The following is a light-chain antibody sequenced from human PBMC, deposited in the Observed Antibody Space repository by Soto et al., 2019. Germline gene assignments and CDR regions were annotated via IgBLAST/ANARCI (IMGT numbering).Light chain of an antibody. CDR3: QHYDHVPLS. CDR1: QGINNY. J-gene: IGKJ4*01. CDR2: DSS. Sequence: DIQMTQSPSSLSASVGDRVTITCQASQGINNYLNWYQQKEGKAPELLIYDSSKLKTGVPSRFSGSGSETDFTLTISSLQPDDVATYYCQHYDHVPLSFGGGTKVEIK. V-gene: IGKV1-33*01.